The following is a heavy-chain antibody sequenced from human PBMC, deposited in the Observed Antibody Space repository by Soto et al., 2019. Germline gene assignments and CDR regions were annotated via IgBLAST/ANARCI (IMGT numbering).Heavy chain of an antibody. D-gene: IGHD1-26*01. CDR1: GGSISSGGYY. CDR2: IYYSGSS. Sequence: PSETLSLTCTVSGGSISSGGYYWSWIRQHPGKGLEWMGYIYYSGSSTYNPSLKSRVTISVDTSKNQFSLKLSSVTAADTAVYYCARVLSAELLAYYFDYWGQGTLVTVSS. J-gene: IGHJ4*02. CDR3: ARVLSAELLAYYFDY. V-gene: IGHV4-31*03.